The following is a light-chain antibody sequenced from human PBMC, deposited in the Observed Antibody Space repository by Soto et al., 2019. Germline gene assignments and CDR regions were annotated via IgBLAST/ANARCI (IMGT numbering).Light chain of an antibody. CDR3: YQHCCSPET. CDR1: QTVNNNY. J-gene: IGKJ1*01. CDR2: RAS. Sequence: EIVLTQSPATLSLSPGERATLSCRASQTVNNNYVNWYQQKPGQAPRLLIFRASNKATGIPDRFSGSGSGTEFILPISGLEPEESGIYYCYQHCCSPETFGQGTKVEIK. V-gene: IGKV3-20*01.